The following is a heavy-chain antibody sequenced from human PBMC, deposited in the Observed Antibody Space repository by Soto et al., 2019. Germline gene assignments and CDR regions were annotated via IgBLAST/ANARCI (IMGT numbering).Heavy chain of an antibody. V-gene: IGHV3-30*18. Sequence: GGSLRLSCAASGFTFSNFAMHWVRQAPGKGLEWVALIAYDGSNNCYADSVKGRFTISRDNSKNTLYLQMNTLRAEDTAVYYCAKNYYDAGSYYNGLDNWGQGTLVTVSS. CDR3: AKNYYDAGSYYNGLDN. CDR2: IAYDGSNN. J-gene: IGHJ4*02. CDR1: GFTFSNFA. D-gene: IGHD3-10*01.